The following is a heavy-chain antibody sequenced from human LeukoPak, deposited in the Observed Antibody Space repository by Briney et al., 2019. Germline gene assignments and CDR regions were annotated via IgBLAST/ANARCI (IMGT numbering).Heavy chain of an antibody. D-gene: IGHD3-10*01. CDR1: GLTFSNAW. Sequence: GGSLRLSRAASGLTFSNAWMSWVRQAAGKGLEWVGRIRSKTDGGTTDYAAPVKGRFTISRDDSKNTLYLQMNSLETEDTAVYYCITDITMVRGVIITIHAFDIWGQGTMVTVSS. CDR3: ITDITMVRGVIITIHAFDI. J-gene: IGHJ3*02. CDR2: IRSKTDGGTT. V-gene: IGHV3-15*01.